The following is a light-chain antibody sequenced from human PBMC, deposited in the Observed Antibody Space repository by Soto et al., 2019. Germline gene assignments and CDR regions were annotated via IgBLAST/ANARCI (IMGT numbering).Light chain of an antibody. CDR1: SSDVGSYNY. CDR2: EVR. J-gene: IGLJ2*01. CDR3: SSYTTSTTQV. Sequence: QSVLTQPASESGSPGQSITISCTGTSSDVGSYNYVSWYQQHPGKAPKLMIYEVRNRPSGVSDRFSGSKSGKTASLTIFGLQAEDEADYYCSSYTTSTTQVFGGGTKLTVL. V-gene: IGLV2-14*01.